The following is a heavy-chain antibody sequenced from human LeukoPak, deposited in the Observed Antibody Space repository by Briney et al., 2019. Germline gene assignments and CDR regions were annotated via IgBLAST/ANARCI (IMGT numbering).Heavy chain of an antibody. D-gene: IGHD3-22*01. CDR3: SKESNYDSSGYFN. J-gene: IGHJ4*02. Sequence: TGGSLRLSCTTSGFTFSHYAMHWVRQAPGKGLQWVAVIWNDGSDKYYGDSVRGRFTISRDNSKFTVHLLMTSLRPEDTAVYYCSKESNYDSSGYFNWGQGTLVTVSS. V-gene: IGHV3-33*03. CDR1: GFTFSHYA. CDR2: IWNDGSDK.